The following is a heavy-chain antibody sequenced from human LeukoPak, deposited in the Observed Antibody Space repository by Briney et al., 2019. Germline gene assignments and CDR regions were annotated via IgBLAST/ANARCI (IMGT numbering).Heavy chain of an antibody. CDR3: SGGYYNYMDV. D-gene: IGHD2-15*01. CDR1: EFTFSSYW. V-gene: IGHV3-7*03. J-gene: IGHJ6*03. CDR2: IKQDGSEK. Sequence: GGSLRLSCAASEFTFSSYWMSWVRQAPGKGLEWVASIKQDGSEKYYVDSVKGRVTISRDNAKNSLYLQMNSLRAEDTALYYCSGGYYNYMDVWAKGPRSPSP.